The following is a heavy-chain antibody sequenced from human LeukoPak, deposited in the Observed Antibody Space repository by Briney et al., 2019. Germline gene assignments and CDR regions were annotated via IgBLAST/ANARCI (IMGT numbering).Heavy chain of an antibody. D-gene: IGHD2-21*01. Sequence: GGSLRLSCAASGFTFSDYSMNWVRQAPGKGLEWVSYISSSSTTIFYADSVKGRFTFSRDNAKNSLFLQVNGLRDEDTALHYCARERVIAAAGDGFDSWGQGTLVTVSS. CDR2: ISSSSTTI. J-gene: IGHJ4*02. V-gene: IGHV3-48*02. CDR1: GFTFSDYS. CDR3: ARERVIAAAGDGFDS.